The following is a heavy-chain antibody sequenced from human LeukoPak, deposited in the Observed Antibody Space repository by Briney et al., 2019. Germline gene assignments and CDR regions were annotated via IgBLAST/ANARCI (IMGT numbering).Heavy chain of an antibody. D-gene: IGHD1-26*01. CDR2: IKQDGSEK. V-gene: IGHV3-7*01. CDR1: GFTFSSYW. J-gene: IGHJ4*02. CDR3: ARDFAIVAGATDY. Sequence: GGSLRLSCAASGFTFSSYWMTWVRQAPGKGLEWVANIKQDGSEKFYVASVKCRFTISRDNATSSPYLQMHSLRLAHTAVYYCARDFAIVAGATDYWGQGTLVTVSS.